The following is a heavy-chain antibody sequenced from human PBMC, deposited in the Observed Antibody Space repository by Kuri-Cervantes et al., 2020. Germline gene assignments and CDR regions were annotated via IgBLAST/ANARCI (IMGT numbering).Heavy chain of an antibody. CDR3: ARLSYYGSGSYWGTLDV. D-gene: IGHD3-10*01. V-gene: IGHV1-8*01. J-gene: IGHJ6*02. Sequence: ASVNVSRKASGYTFTSYDINWVRQATGQGLEWMGWMNPNSGNTGYAQKFQGRVTMTRNTSISTAYMELSSLRSEDTAVYYCARLSYYGSGSYWGTLDVWGQGTTVTVSS. CDR2: MNPNSGNT. CDR1: GYTFTSYD.